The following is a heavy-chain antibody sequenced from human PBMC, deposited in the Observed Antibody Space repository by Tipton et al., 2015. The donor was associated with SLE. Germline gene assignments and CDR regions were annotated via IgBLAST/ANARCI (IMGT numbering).Heavy chain of an antibody. CDR1: GGSISSGSYY. D-gene: IGHD2-15*01. CDR2: IYYSGST. V-gene: IGHV4-61*01. CDR3: AREVEGWPDAFDI. Sequence: TLSLTCTVSGGSISSGSYYWSWIRQPPGKGLEWIGYIYYSGSTNYNPSLESRVTISVDTSKNQFSLKLSSVTAADTAVYYCAREVEGWPDAFDIWGQGTMVTVSS. J-gene: IGHJ3*02.